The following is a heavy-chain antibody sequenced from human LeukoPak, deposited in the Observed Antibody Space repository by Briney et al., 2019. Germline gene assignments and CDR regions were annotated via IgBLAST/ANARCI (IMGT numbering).Heavy chain of an antibody. CDR1: GFTFSSYG. CDR3: ARLRGSYMDS. J-gene: IGHJ4*02. V-gene: IGHV3-33*01. CDR2: IWYDGSNK. D-gene: IGHD1-26*01. Sequence: PGRSLRLSCAASGFTFSSYGMHWVRQAPGKGLEWVAVIWYDGSNKYYADSVKGRFTISRDNSRNTLYLQMNSLRAEDTAVYYCARLRGSYMDSWGQGTLVTVSS.